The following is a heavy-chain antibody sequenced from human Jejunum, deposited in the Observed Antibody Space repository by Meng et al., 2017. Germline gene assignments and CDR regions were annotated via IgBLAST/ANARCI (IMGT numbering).Heavy chain of an antibody. V-gene: IGHV4-61*01. CDR2: FHHSGSA. D-gene: IGHD1-14*01. J-gene: IGHJ4*02. Sequence: QGPLQQSGPGLVRPSETLSLTCTVSGVSVNSGFYYWNWVRQPPGKGLEFIGSFHHSGSAHYNASLEGRVTMSLDTSKNQFSLRLTSVTAADSALYYCTGGPDSAKSGYWGQGTLVTVSS. CDR3: TGGPDSAKSGY. CDR1: GVSVNSGFYY.